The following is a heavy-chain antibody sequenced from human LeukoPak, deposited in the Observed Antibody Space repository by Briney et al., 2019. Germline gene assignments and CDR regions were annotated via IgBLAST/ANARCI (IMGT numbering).Heavy chain of an antibody. CDR1: GFTFSSYA. CDR2: ISYDGSNK. CDR3: ARGITIFGVALYGMDV. J-gene: IGHJ6*02. Sequence: GALRLSCAASGFTFSSYAMHWVRQAPGKGLEWVGVISYDGSNKYYADSVKGRFTISRDNSKNTLYLQMNSLRAEDTAVYYCARGITIFGVALYGMDVWGQGTTVTVSS. V-gene: IGHV3-30-3*01. D-gene: IGHD3-3*01.